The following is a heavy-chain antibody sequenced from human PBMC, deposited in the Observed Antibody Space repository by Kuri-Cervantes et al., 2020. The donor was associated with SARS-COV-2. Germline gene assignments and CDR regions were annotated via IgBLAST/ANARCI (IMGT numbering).Heavy chain of an antibody. V-gene: IGHV4-61*02. D-gene: IGHD5-18*01. Sequence: SCTVSGGSISSSSYYWSWIRQPAGKGLEWIGRIYTSGSTNYNPSLKSRVTMSVDTSKNQFSLKLSSVTAADTAVYYCARTRMVNTAMAYSGAFDIWGQGTMVTVSS. CDR1: GGSISSSSYY. CDR3: ARTRMVNTAMAYSGAFDI. CDR2: IYTSGST. J-gene: IGHJ3*02.